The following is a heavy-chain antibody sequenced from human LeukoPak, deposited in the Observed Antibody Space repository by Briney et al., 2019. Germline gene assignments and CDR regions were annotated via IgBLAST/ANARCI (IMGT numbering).Heavy chain of an antibody. J-gene: IGHJ4*02. CDR3: AREQLRTIFGVVNPGYFDY. V-gene: IGHV3-30*03. D-gene: IGHD3-3*01. Sequence: PGGSLRLSCAASGFTFSSYGMHWVRQAPGKGLEWVAVISYDGSNKYYADSVKGRFTISRDNSKNTLYLQMNSLRAEDTAVYYCAREQLRTIFGVVNPGYFDYWGQGTLVTVSS. CDR1: GFTFSSYG. CDR2: ISYDGSNK.